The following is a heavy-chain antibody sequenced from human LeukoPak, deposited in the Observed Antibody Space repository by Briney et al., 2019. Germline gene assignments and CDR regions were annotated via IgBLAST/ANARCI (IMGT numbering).Heavy chain of an antibody. J-gene: IGHJ6*02. V-gene: IGHV3-30-3*01. Sequence: GGSLRLSCAASGFTFSRYSMHWVRQAPGKGLEWEAVISYDGSNKYNADSVKGRFTISRDNSKNTLYLQMNSLRREDTAEYYCARAEYDRSGSIYYYYGMDIWGQGTTVTVSS. CDR2: ISYDGSNK. CDR3: ARAEYDRSGSIYYYYGMDI. D-gene: IGHD3-22*01. CDR1: GFTFSRYS.